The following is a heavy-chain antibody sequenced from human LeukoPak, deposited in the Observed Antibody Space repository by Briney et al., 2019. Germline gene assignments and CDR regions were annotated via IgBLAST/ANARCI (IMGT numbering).Heavy chain of an antibody. J-gene: IGHJ4*02. CDR3: ARDHMYYDFWSGFDY. V-gene: IGHV4-4*07. Sequence: SETLSLTCTVSGGSISSYYWSWIRQPAGKGLEWIGRIYTSGSTNYNPSPKSRVTMSVDTSKNQFSLKLSSVTAADTAVYYCARDHMYYDFWSGFDYWGQGTLVTVSS. CDR2: IYTSGST. D-gene: IGHD3-3*01. CDR1: GGSISSYY.